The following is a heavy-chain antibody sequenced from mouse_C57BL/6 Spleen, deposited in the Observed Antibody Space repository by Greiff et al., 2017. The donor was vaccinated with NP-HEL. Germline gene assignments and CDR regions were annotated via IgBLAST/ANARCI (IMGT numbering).Heavy chain of an antibody. J-gene: IGHJ3*01. CDR2: IGGGGST. Sequence: QVQLKESGPGLVAPSQSLSITCTVSGLSLTSYGVDWVRQPPGKGLEWLGVIGGGGSTNYNSALMSRLSISKDNSKSQVFLKMNSLQTDDTAMYYCAKQGSSGSLAYWGQGTLVTVSA. D-gene: IGHD3-2*02. V-gene: IGHV2-9*01. CDR1: GLSLTSYG. CDR3: AKQGSSGSLAY.